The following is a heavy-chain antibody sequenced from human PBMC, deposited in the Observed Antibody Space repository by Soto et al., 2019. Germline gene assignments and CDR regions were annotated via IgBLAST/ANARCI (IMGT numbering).Heavy chain of an antibody. Sequence: SETLSLTCSVSGGSINSDEFYWSWIRQPPGAGLEWIGHVYYTGRTSYSPALKSRITISIGTSRNQFSLRLISMSAEDTAVYYCVRDHRNSPDLLDYSAQGTLVTVSS. V-gene: IGHV4-30-4*08. CDR3: VRDHRNSPDLLDY. CDR1: GGSINSDEFY. J-gene: IGHJ4*01. CDR2: VYYTGRT.